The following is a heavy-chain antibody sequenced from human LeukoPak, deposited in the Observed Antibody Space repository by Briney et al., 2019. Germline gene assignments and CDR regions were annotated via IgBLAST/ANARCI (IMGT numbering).Heavy chain of an antibody. CDR2: INHSGTI. J-gene: IGHJ6*03. CDR3: ARHLIGGSGSYYNVPYYYYYMDV. V-gene: IGHV4-34*01. D-gene: IGHD3-10*01. CDR1: GGSFSNYY. Sequence: SETLSLTCAVYGGSFSNYYWSWIRQPPGKGLEWIGEINHSGTINYNPSLKSRVTISVDTSKNQFSLKLSSVTAADTAVYYCARHLIGGSGSYYNVPYYYYYMDVWGKGTTVTISS.